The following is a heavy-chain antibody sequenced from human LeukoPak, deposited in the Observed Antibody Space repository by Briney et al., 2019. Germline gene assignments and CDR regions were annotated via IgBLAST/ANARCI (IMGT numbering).Heavy chain of an antibody. CDR3: ARSSIAAPEGWFDP. Sequence: KASETLSLTCTVSGGSISSYYWSWIRQPPGKGLEWIGYIYTSGSTNYNPSLKSRVTISVDTSKNQFSLKLSSVTAADTAVYYCARSSIAAPEGWFDPWGQGTLVTVSS. V-gene: IGHV4-4*09. CDR1: GGSISSYY. J-gene: IGHJ5*02. D-gene: IGHD6-6*01. CDR2: IYTSGST.